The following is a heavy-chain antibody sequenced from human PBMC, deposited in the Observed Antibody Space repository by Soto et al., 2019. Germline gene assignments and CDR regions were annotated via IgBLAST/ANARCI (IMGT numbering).Heavy chain of an antibody. CDR3: ARGAMIRGVIIGDFDL. CDR1: GYTFITYA. J-gene: IGHJ2*01. D-gene: IGHD3-10*01. CDR2: ISPYNGNT. V-gene: IGHV1-18*01. Sequence: QVHLVQSGAEVKKPGASVKVSCKASGYTFITYAITWVRQAPGQGLEWMGWISPYNGNTNYAQKFQGRVTMTPDTSTSTADMELTSLRSDDTAVYFFARGAMIRGVIIGDFDLWGRGTLVTVPS.